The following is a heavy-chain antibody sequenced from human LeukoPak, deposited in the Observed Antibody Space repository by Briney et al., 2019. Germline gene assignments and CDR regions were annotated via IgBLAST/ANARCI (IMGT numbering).Heavy chain of an antibody. CDR2: INHSGST. J-gene: IGHJ6*03. CDR1: GGSFSGYY. V-gene: IGHV4-34*01. Sequence: PSETLSLTCAVYGGSFSGYYWSWIRQPPGKGLEWIGEINHSGSTNYNPSLKSRLTISVDTSKNQFSLKLNSVTAADTAVYYCASFYCSGGSCYQYFSYYYMDVWGKGTTVTISS. D-gene: IGHD2-15*01. CDR3: ASFYCSGGSCYQYFSYYYMDV.